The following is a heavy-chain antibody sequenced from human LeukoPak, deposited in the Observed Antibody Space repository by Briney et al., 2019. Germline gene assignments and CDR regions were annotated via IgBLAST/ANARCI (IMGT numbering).Heavy chain of an antibody. CDR2: LSITGDYT. J-gene: IGHJ4*02. CDR1: GSNFDRYG. V-gene: IGHV3-23*01. D-gene: IGHD4-17*01. Sequence: GWSLRLSYAASGSNFDRYGMSWVRQAPGRGLEWVSSLSITGDYTYYGDSVKGRFTISRDNSKNTLYLQMNSLRAEDTAVYYCARATASRFDYWGQGTLVTVSS. CDR3: ARATASRFDY.